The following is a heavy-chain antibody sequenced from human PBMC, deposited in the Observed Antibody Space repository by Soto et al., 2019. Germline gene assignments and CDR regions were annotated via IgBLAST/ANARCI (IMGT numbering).Heavy chain of an antibody. CDR3: ARDVYSSSRYFDY. CDR2: ISSSSSYI. D-gene: IGHD6-6*01. J-gene: IGHJ4*02. Sequence: EVQLVESGGGLVKPAGSLRLSCAASGFTFSSYSMNWVRQAPGKGLEWVSSISSSSSYIYYADSVKGRFTISRDNAKNSLYLQTNSLRAEDTAVYYCARDVYSSSRYFDYWGQGTLVTVSS. V-gene: IGHV3-21*01. CDR1: GFTFSSYS.